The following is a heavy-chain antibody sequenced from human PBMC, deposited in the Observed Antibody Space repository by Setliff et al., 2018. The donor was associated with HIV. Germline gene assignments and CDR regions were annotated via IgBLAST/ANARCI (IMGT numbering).Heavy chain of an antibody. Sequence: SETLSLTCTVSGGSFRSSRYYWGWIRQPPGKGLEWIGNIHYGGFFWYSPSLKSRVTISVDTSKNQFSLKLTSVTAADTAVYYCARGPSLQTTLFDYWGQGTLVTVSS. CDR1: GGSFRSSRYY. V-gene: IGHV4-39*07. CDR3: ARGPSLQTTLFDY. CDR2: IHYGGFF. J-gene: IGHJ4*02.